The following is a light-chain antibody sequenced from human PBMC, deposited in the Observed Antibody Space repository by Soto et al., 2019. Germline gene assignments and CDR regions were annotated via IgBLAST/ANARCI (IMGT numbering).Light chain of an antibody. Sequence: SYELTQPPSVSVAPGQTARITCGGNNIGSKSVHWCQQKPGQAPVLVVYDDSDRPSGIPERFSGSNSGNTATLTISRVEAGDEADYYCQVWDSSSDHVVFGRGTKLTVL. V-gene: IGLV3-21*02. J-gene: IGLJ2*01. CDR3: QVWDSSSDHVV. CDR1: NIGSKS. CDR2: DDS.